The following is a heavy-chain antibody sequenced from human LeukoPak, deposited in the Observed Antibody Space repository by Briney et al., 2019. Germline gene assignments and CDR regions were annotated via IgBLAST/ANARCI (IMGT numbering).Heavy chain of an antibody. Sequence: SESLSLTCTGSGGSICSYYWSWTRQPAGKGLEWIGRIYTSGSTNYNLSLKSRVAMSVDTSKNQFSLKLSSVTAADTAVYYCARDRSMGATIVPFFDYWGQGPVDAVSS. D-gene: IGHD1-26*01. CDR2: IYTSGST. J-gene: IGHJ4*02. V-gene: IGHV4-4*07. CDR1: GGSICSYY. CDR3: ARDRSMGATIVPFFDY.